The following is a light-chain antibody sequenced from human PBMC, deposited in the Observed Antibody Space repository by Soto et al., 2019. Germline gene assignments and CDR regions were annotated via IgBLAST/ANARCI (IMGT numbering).Light chain of an antibody. V-gene: IGLV2-23*01. CDR1: SSDVGSYNL. J-gene: IGLJ2*01. CDR2: EGS. Sequence: QSALTQPASVSGSPGQSITISCTGTSSDVGSYNLVSWYQQHPGKAPKLMIYEGSKRPSGVSNRFSGSKSGNTASLTISGLQAEDEADYYCCSYGGSSTSAVVFGGGTKLTVL. CDR3: CSYGGSSTSAVV.